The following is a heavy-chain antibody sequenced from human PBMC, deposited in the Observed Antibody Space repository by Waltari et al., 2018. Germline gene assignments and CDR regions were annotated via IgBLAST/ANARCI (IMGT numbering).Heavy chain of an antibody. V-gene: IGHV1-69*01. Sequence: QVQLVQSGAEVKKPGSSVKVSCKASGGTFSSYAISWVRQAPGQGLEWMGGIIPIFGTAIYAQKCQGRVTITADESTSTADMELSSLRSEDTAVYYCARFSYCGGDCYGTPYYLDYWGQGTLVTVSS. D-gene: IGHD2-21*02. CDR3: ARFSYCGGDCYGTPYYLDY. CDR2: IIPIFGTA. CDR1: GGTFSSYA. J-gene: IGHJ4*02.